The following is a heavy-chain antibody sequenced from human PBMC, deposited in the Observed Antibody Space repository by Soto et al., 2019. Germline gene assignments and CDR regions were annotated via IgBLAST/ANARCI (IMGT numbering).Heavy chain of an antibody. CDR3: ARGLKPYGDYDAFDI. CDR2: INHSGRP. V-gene: IGHV4-34*01. CDR1: GGSSSNYH. J-gene: IGHJ3*02. D-gene: IGHD4-17*01. Sequence: QVQLQQWGAGLLKPSETLSLRCVVYGGSSSNYHWNWIRQPPGKGLEWIGEINHSGRPSYNPSLKSRVTISGDTSKNQISLRLSSVTAADTAVYFCARGLKPYGDYDAFDIWGRGTMVTVSS.